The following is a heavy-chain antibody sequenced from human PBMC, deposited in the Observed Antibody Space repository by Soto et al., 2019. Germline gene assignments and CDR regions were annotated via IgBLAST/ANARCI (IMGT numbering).Heavy chain of an antibody. Sequence: ASVKVSCKASGYTFTSYSMHCVLQASSQRLDWMGWINAGNGNTKYRQKVQGRVAMTRETCASTAYIKLSSLSSEQTAVYYCAGGYCNGGNGSASHFVTYGMDVWGQGTPVTVSS. CDR2: INAGNGNT. J-gene: IGHJ6*02. D-gene: IGHD2-15*01. CDR3: AGGYCNGGNGSASHFVTYGMDV. V-gene: IGHV1-3*01. CDR1: GYTFTSYS.